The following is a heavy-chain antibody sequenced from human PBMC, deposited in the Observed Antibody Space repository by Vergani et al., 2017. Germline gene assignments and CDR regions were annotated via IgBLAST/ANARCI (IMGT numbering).Heavy chain of an antibody. J-gene: IGHJ6*02. Sequence: EVQLVESGGGIVKPGGSLRLSCVASGFSFRNAWMNWVRRTPGQGLEWVGRIKTTFDRWTTDYAAAVKGRFTISRDASKNTLFLQMNGLKTEDIGVYYCTTDPRYCGDGSGXWLRDHHYYGMDVWGQGTTVTVSS. CDR3: TTDPRYCGDGSGXWLRDHHYYGMDV. CDR1: GFSFRNAW. D-gene: IGHD2-21*01. V-gene: IGHV3-15*07. CDR2: IKTTFDRWTT.